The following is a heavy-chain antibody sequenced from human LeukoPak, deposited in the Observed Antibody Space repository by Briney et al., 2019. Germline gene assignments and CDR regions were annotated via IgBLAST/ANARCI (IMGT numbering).Heavy chain of an antibody. Sequence: GGSLRLSCAASGFTFSSYAISWVRQAPGKGLEWVSAISGSGGSTYYADSVKGRFTISRDNSKNSLYLQMNSLRAEDTAVYYCTRDTGCSGGTCYSFYDYWGQGTLVTVSS. J-gene: IGHJ4*02. CDR2: ISGSGGST. CDR3: TRDTGCSGGTCYSFYDY. D-gene: IGHD2-15*01. V-gene: IGHV3-23*01. CDR1: GFTFSSYA.